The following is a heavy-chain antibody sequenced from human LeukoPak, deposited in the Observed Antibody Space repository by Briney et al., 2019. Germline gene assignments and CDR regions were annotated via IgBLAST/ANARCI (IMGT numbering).Heavy chain of an antibody. D-gene: IGHD6-13*01. CDR2: ISSSSSYI. Sequence: GGSLRLSCAASGFTFSSYSMNWVRQAPGKGLEGVSSISSSSSYIYYADSVKGRFTISRDNAKNSLYLHMNTPRAQHTAVYYCARDRVYSTSWYASAIWGQGTMVTVSS. V-gene: IGHV3-21*01. CDR1: GFTFSSYS. J-gene: IGHJ3*02. CDR3: ARDRVYSTSWYASAI.